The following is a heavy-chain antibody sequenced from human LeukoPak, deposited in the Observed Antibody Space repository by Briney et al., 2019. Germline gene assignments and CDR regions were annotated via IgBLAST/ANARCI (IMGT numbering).Heavy chain of an antibody. CDR1: GYTFTGYY. D-gene: IGHD2-2*01. Sequence: ASVKVSCKASGYTFTGYYMHWVRQAPGQGLEWMGWINPNSGGTNYAQKFQGRVTMTRDTSISTAYMELSRLRSDDTAAYYCATFEAAAHPNWFDPWGQGTLVTVSS. CDR3: ATFEAAAHPNWFDP. J-gene: IGHJ5*02. V-gene: IGHV1-2*02. CDR2: INPNSGGT.